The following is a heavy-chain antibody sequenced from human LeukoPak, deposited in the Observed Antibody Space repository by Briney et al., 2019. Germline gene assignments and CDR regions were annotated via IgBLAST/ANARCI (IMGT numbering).Heavy chain of an antibody. CDR1: GGSISSSSYY. CDR2: IDYRGST. Sequence: SETLSLTCTVSGGSISSSSYYWGWIRQPPGKGLEWIGSIDYRGSTYYNPSLKSRVTISVDTSKNQFSLKLSSVTAADTAVYYCARGYCSGGSCYSYYYYYYMDVWGKGTTVTVSS. V-gene: IGHV4-39*07. CDR3: ARGYCSGGSCYSYYYYYYMDV. D-gene: IGHD2-15*01. J-gene: IGHJ6*03.